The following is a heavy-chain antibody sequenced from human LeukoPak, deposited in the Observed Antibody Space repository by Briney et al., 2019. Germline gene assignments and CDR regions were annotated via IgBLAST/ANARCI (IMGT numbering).Heavy chain of an antibody. V-gene: IGHV3-33*01. Sequence: TGGSLRLSCAASGFTFSSFGMHWVRQAPGKWMEWVAVIWYDASNRYYADSVKGRFTISRDNSKNTLFLQMNSLRDDDTAVYYCVRGVGVSRFNYFDPWGQGTLVIVPS. D-gene: IGHD6-13*01. CDR3: VRGVGVSRFNYFDP. CDR2: IWYDASNR. CDR1: GFTFSSFG. J-gene: IGHJ5*02.